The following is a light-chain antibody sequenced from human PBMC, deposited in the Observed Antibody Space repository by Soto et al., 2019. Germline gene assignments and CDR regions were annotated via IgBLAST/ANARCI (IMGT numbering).Light chain of an antibody. CDR2: GAS. Sequence: EIVLTQSPGPLPLSPGERATLSCRASQSVSSTYLAWYQQKPGQAPRLLIYGASTRATGIPARFSGSGSGTDFTLTVSSLQPEDFAVYYCQHDYNLLTFGGGTKVDI. CDR1: QSVSSTY. V-gene: IGKV3D-7*01. J-gene: IGKJ4*01. CDR3: QHDYNLLT.